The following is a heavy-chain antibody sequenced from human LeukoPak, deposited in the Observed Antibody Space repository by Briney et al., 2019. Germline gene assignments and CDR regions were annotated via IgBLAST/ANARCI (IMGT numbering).Heavy chain of an antibody. CDR2: ISSSSSYI. Sequence: GGSLRLSCAASGFTFSSYSMTWVRQAPGKGLEWVSSISSSSSYIYYADSVKGRFTISRDNAKNSLYLQMNSLRAEDTAVYYCATGLFGGSGPNWFDPWGQGTLVTVSS. J-gene: IGHJ5*02. CDR3: ATGLFGGSGPNWFDP. CDR1: GFTFSSYS. V-gene: IGHV3-21*01. D-gene: IGHD3-10*01.